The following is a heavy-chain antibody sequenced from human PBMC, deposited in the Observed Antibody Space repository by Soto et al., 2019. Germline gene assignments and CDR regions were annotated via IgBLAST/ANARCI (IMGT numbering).Heavy chain of an antibody. Sequence: EVQLVESGGGLVQAGGAMRLSCTASGFALSDHYVDWVRHAPGKGLEWVGRSRNKASGYTTEYAASVKGRFTISRDDSKNSLYLQMNGLKTEDTAVYYCGRLYYYAGSGNYSDYWGQGTLVAVSS. CDR1: GFALSDHY. D-gene: IGHD3-22*01. J-gene: IGHJ4*02. CDR3: GRLYYYAGSGNYSDY. V-gene: IGHV3-72*01. CDR2: SRNKASGYTT.